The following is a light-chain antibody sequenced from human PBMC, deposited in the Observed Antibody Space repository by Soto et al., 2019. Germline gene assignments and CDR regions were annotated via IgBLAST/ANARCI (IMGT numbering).Light chain of an antibody. CDR3: QQRSNWPPEIT. CDR2: GAS. J-gene: IGKJ5*01. CDR1: QSVRNNN. Sequence: EIVLTQSPGTLSLSPGERATLSCRASQSVRNNNLNWYQQKAGQAPRLLIYGASIRATGIPDRFSGSGSGTDFTLTVSSLEPEDFALYYCQQRSNWPPEITFGQGTRLEIK. V-gene: IGKV3D-20*02.